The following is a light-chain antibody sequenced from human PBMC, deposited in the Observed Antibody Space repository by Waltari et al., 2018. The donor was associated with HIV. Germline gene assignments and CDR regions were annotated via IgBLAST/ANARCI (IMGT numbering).Light chain of an antibody. CDR1: NSNVRNNY. CDR2: RNN. V-gene: IGLV1-47*01. CDR3: AALDDRLSGRL. J-gene: IGLJ2*01. Sequence: QSLLAQPRSVSGTPGQRVNISCSGSNSNVRNNYVYWYQQVPGVAPKLLIYRNNQRPSWVPDRFSVFKSGTSAFLAISGLRTEDEGYYYCAALDDRLSGRLFGGVTKVTVL.